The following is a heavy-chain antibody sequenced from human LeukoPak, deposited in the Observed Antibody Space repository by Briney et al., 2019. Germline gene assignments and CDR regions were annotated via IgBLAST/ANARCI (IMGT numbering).Heavy chain of an antibody. CDR1: GITVSNNY. CDR3: ARDRHCSGGSCSGL. CDR2: IYSGGST. D-gene: IGHD2-15*01. V-gene: IGHV3-53*01. Sequence: GGSLRLSCAASGITVSNNYMKWVRQAPGKGLGWVSLIYSGGSTYYADAVKGRFTISRDNPKNTVYLKMSNLRAEDTAVYYCARDRHCSGGSCSGLWGQGTLVTVSS. J-gene: IGHJ4*02.